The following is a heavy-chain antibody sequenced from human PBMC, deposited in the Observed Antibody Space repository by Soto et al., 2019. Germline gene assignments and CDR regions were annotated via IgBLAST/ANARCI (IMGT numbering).Heavy chain of an antibody. Sequence: PSETLSLTCAVYGGSFSGYYWSWIRQLPGKGLEWIGEINHSGSTNYNPSLKSRVTISVDTSKNQFALKLSSVTAADTAVYYCARGEAARRSFFYMDVWGKGTTVTVSS. V-gene: IGHV4-34*01. D-gene: IGHD6-6*01. CDR1: GGSFSGYY. CDR2: INHSGST. CDR3: ARGEAARRSFFYMDV. J-gene: IGHJ6*03.